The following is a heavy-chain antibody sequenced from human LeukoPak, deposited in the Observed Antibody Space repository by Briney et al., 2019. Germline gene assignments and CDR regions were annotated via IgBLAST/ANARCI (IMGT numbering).Heavy chain of an antibody. CDR2: ISAYNGNT. CDR3: AVTLGYCSGGSCYNNWFDP. CDR1: GYTFTSYG. D-gene: IGHD2-15*01. J-gene: IGHJ5*02. V-gene: IGHV1-18*01. Sequence: GASVKVSCKASGYTFTSYGISWVRQAPGQGLEWMGWISAYNGNTNYAQKLQGRVTMTTDTSTSTAYMELRSLRSDDTAVYYCAVTLGYCSGGSCYNNWFDPWGQGTLVTVSS.